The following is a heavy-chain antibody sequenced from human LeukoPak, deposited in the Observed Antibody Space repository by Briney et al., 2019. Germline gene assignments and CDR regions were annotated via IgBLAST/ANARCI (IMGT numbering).Heavy chain of an antibody. Sequence: GGSLRLSCAASGFTFSDYYMSWIRQAPGKGLEWVSYISSSSSYTNYADSVKGRFTISRDNAKNSLYLQMNSLRAEGTAVYYCARVRYFDWSLSDYWGQGTLVTVSS. J-gene: IGHJ4*02. CDR3: ARVRYFDWSLSDY. V-gene: IGHV3-11*06. CDR2: ISSSSSYT. CDR1: GFTFSDYY. D-gene: IGHD3-9*01.